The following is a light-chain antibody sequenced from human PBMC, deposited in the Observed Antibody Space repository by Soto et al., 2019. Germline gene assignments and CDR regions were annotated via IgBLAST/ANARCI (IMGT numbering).Light chain of an antibody. Sequence: EIVLTQSPATLSTFPCDRVTRSCRASQAVNTRLAWYQHKPGQAPRLLIYLTSNRAAGIPARFSGSGSETDFTLTISDVEPEDFAVYYCHQRQSWPRTVGQGNKVDIK. J-gene: IGKJ1*01. CDR3: HQRQSWPRT. V-gene: IGKV3-11*01. CDR1: QAVNTR. CDR2: LTS.